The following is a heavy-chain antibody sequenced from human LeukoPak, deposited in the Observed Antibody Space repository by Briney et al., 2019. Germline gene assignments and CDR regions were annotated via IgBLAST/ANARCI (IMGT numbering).Heavy chain of an antibody. J-gene: IGHJ4*02. CDR3: ARETTGLARYFDY. D-gene: IGHD4-11*01. Sequence: PSEALSLTRTVSGNSISSYYWSWIRQPAGKGLEWIGRIYTSGSTNYNPSLKSRVTMSVDTSKNQFSLNLSSVTAADTAFYYCARETTGLARYFDYWGQGTLVIVSS. CDR1: GNSISSYY. CDR2: IYTSGST. V-gene: IGHV4-4*07.